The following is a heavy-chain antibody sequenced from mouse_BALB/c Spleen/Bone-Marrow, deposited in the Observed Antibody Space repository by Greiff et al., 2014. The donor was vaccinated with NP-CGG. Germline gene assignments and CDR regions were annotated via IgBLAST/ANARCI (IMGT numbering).Heavy chain of an antibody. CDR1: GFNIKDTS. D-gene: IGHD1-1*01. CDR2: IDPANGDT. Sequence: EVQLQQSGAELAKPGASVKLSCTASGFNIKDTSMHWVKQRPEQGLEWIGRIDPANGDTKYDPKFQGKATITADTSSNTAYLQLSSLTSEDTAFYYCTKPSLYYGSSYWYFDVWGAGTTVTVSS. V-gene: IGHV14-3*02. J-gene: IGHJ1*01. CDR3: TKPSLYYGSSYWYFDV.